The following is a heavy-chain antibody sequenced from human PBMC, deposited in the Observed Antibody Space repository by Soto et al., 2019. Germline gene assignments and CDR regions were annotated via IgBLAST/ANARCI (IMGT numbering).Heavy chain of an antibody. CDR3: ARGYEWSPDY. CDR2: ISYDGSNK. J-gene: IGHJ4*02. D-gene: IGHD3-3*01. CDR1: GFTFSSYA. V-gene: IGHV3-30-3*01. Sequence: QMQLVESGGGVVQPWRSLRLSCAASGFTFSSYAMHWVRQAPGKGLEWVAVISYDGSNKYYADSVKGRFTISRDNSKNTLYLQMNSLRAEDTAVYYCARGYEWSPDYWGQGTLVIVSS.